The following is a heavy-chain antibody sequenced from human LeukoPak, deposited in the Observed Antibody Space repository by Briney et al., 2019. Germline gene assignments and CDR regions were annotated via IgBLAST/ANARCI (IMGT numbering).Heavy chain of an antibody. D-gene: IGHD6-19*01. CDR3: ARDTAVPGTGTDFDY. CDR1: GFTFSSYG. CDR2: IWNDGSEK. J-gene: IGHJ4*02. Sequence: PGRSLRLSCAVSGFTFSSYGMHWVRQAPGKGLEWVAVIWNDGSEKYHADSVKGRFTISRDNSKNTLYLQVNSLRAEDTAVYYCARDTAVPGTGTDFDYWGQGTLVTVSS. V-gene: IGHV3-33*01.